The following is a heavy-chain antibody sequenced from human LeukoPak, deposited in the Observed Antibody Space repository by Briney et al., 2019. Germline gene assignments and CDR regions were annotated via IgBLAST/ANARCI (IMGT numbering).Heavy chain of an antibody. Sequence: SETLSLTCTVSGDSISSYYWSWIRQPPGKGLEWIGYIYYSGSTNYNPPLKSRVTISVDTSKNQFSLKLSSVTAADTAVYYCARERCSGGSCYLGGVLRGYFDSWGQGTLVTVSS. V-gene: IGHV4-59*01. J-gene: IGHJ4*02. CDR3: ARERCSGGSCYLGGVLRGYFDS. CDR1: GDSISSYY. D-gene: IGHD2-15*01. CDR2: IYYSGST.